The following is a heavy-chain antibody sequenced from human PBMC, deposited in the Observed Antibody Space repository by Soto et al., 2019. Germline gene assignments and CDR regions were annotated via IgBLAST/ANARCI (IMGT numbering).Heavy chain of an antibody. CDR1: GFTFSSYA. D-gene: IGHD3-9*01. V-gene: IGHV3-23*01. CDR2: ISGSGGST. CDR3: AKEPYYDILTGYYKPQNYFDY. Sequence: GGSLRLSCAASGFTFSSYAMSWVRQAPGKALEWVSAISGSGGSTYYADSVKGRFTISRDNSKNTLYLQMNSLRAEDTAVYYCAKEPYYDILTGYYKPQNYFDYWGQGTLVTVSS. J-gene: IGHJ4*02.